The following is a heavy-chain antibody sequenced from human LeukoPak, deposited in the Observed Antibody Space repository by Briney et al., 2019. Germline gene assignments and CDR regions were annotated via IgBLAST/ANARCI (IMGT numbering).Heavy chain of an antibody. CDR1: GDSITSHRW. CDR3: ASHVTVLGTRGFDF. CDR2: VHHGGAS. V-gene: IGHV4-4*02. D-gene: IGHD6-19*01. Sequence: SETLSLTCALSGDSITSHRWWSWVRQPPGKGLEWIGEVHHGGASNYDPSLESRVTISVDKSKNRFSLNLRSVTAADTATYYCASHVTVLGTRGFDFWGRGTLVTVS. J-gene: IGHJ4*02.